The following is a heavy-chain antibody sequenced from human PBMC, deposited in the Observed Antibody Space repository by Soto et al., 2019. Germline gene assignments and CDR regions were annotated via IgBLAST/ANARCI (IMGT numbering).Heavy chain of an antibody. J-gene: IGHJ6*02. Sequence: QITLKESGPPLVKPTQTLTLTCTFSGFSLSTSGVGVGWIRQPPGKALEWLALIYWDDDKRYRPSLKSKLTIPKHTSKNQVVLTMTNKDPVETAPYYCAHSKAAVARGAYYYCGMDVWGQGTTVTVSS. D-gene: IGHD6-19*01. V-gene: IGHV2-5*02. CDR1: GFSLSTSGVG. CDR2: IYWDDDK. CDR3: AHSKAAVARGAYYYCGMDV.